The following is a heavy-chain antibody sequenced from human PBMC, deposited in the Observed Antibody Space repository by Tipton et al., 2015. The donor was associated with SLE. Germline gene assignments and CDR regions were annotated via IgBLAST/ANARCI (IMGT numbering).Heavy chain of an antibody. CDR3: AKAPQWLRLRGFDF. V-gene: IGHV3-23*01. D-gene: IGHD5-12*01. CDR2: ISGTGSDT. CDR1: GFTFSAYA. J-gene: IGHJ4*02. Sequence: SLRLSCAASGFTFSAYAMSWVRQAPGKGLEWVSGISGTGSDTYYADSVKGRFTISRDNSKNTLYLQMNSLRAEDTAVYYCAKAPQWLRLRGFDFWGQGALVTVSS.